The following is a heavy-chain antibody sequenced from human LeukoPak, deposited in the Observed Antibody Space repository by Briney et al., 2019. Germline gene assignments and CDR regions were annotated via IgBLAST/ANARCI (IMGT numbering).Heavy chain of an antibody. CDR1: GFTVSSNY. Sequence: PGGSLRLSCAASGFTVSSNYMSWVRQAPGKGLEWVSVIYSGGSTYYAGSVKGRFTISRDNSKNTLYLQMNSLRAEDTAVYYCARGYYYDSTYYFDYWGQGTLVTVSS. CDR2: IYSGGST. V-gene: IGHV3-66*01. CDR3: ARGYYYDSTYYFDY. D-gene: IGHD3-22*01. J-gene: IGHJ4*02.